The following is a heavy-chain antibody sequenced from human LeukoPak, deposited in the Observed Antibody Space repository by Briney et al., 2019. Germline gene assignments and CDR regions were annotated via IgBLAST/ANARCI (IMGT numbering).Heavy chain of an antibody. D-gene: IGHD6-19*01. V-gene: IGHV3-30*02. J-gene: IGHJ1*01. CDR1: GFTFSSYG. CDR2: IRYDGSNK. Sequence: GGSLRLSCAASGFTFSSYGMHWVRQAPGKGLEWVALIRYDGSNKYYADSVKGRFTISRDNSKNTLYLQMNSLRAEDTAVYYCATGYSSGWYFYFQHWGQGSLVSVSS. CDR3: ATGYSSGWYFYFQH.